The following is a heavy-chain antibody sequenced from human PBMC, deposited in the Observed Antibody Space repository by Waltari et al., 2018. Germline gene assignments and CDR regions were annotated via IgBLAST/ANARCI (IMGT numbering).Heavy chain of an antibody. CDR2: ILHYGSNE. D-gene: IGHD2-15*01. Sequence: QVQLVESGGGVVQPGRSLRLSCAASGFTFSRFGMHWVRQAPGKGLEWVAVILHYGSNEYYVDSVKGRFTISRDNSKNTLYLQMNSLRAEDSAVYYCASQSTTLFDYWGQGTPVTVSS. V-gene: IGHV3-33*01. CDR3: ASQSTTLFDY. J-gene: IGHJ4*02. CDR1: GFTFSRFG.